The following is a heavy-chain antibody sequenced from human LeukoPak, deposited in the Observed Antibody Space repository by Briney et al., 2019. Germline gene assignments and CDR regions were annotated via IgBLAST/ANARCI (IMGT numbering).Heavy chain of an antibody. J-gene: IGHJ4*02. Sequence: SETLSLTCAVSGYSISSGYYWGWIRQPPGKGLEWIGSIYHSGSTYYNPPLKSRVTISVDTSKNQFSLKLSSVTAADTAVYYCARGRRRGVVVPAASNYFDYWGQGTLVTVSS. CDR2: IYHSGST. CDR3: ARGRRRGVVVPAASNYFDY. V-gene: IGHV4-38-2*01. CDR1: GYSISSGYY. D-gene: IGHD2-2*01.